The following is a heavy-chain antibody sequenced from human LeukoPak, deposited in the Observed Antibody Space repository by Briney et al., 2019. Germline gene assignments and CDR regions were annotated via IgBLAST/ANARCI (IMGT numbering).Heavy chain of an antibody. CDR3: AKAGEGATYFDY. J-gene: IGHJ4*02. CDR2: ISSSSSYI. CDR1: GFTFSSYS. Sequence: GGSLRLSCAASGFTFSSYSMNWVRQAPGKGLEWVSSISSSSSYIYYADSVKGRFTISRDNSKNTLYLQMNSLRAEDTAVYYCAKAGEGATYFDYWGQGTLVTVSS. D-gene: IGHD1-26*01. V-gene: IGHV3-21*01.